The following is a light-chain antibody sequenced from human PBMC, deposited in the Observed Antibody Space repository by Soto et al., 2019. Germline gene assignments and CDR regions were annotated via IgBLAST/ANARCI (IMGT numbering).Light chain of an antibody. CDR1: SSDVGGYDY. J-gene: IGLJ1*01. Sequence: QSALTQPASVSGSPGQSITISCAGGSSDVGGYDYISWYQQHPGKAPKLIIYEVSNRPSGVSNRFSGSKSGNTASLTISGLQTEDEADYYCSSYTSSSTPYVFGTGTKLTVL. V-gene: IGLV2-14*01. CDR2: EVS. CDR3: SSYTSSSTPYV.